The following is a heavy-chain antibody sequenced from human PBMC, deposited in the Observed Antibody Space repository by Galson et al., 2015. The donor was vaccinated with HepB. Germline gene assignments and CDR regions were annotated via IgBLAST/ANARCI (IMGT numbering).Heavy chain of an antibody. CDR1: GFTFSIYA. CDR3: ARDSSPYCDSSTCYDALDI. CDR2: ITGNSDST. J-gene: IGHJ3*02. Sequence: SLRLSCAASGFTFSIYAMSWVRQAPGKGLEWVSKITGNSDSTYYADSVKGRFTISRDNSKNTLYLQMNSLRAEDTAVYYCARDSSPYCDSSTCYDALDIWGQGTMVTVSS. V-gene: IGHV3-23*01. D-gene: IGHD2-2*01.